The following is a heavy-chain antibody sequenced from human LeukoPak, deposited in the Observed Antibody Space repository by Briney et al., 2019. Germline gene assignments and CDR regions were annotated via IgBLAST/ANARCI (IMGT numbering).Heavy chain of an antibody. CDR2: ISGSGGST. V-gene: IGHV3-23*01. CDR1: GFTFSSYG. J-gene: IGHJ4*02. Sequence: PGRSLRLSCAASGFTFSSYGMHWVRQAPGKGLEWVAVISGSGGSTYYADSVKGRFTISRDNSKNTLYLQMNSLRAEDTAIYYCAKERNRSTSCYYYWGQGTLVTVSS. D-gene: IGHD2-2*01. CDR3: AKERNRSTSCYYY.